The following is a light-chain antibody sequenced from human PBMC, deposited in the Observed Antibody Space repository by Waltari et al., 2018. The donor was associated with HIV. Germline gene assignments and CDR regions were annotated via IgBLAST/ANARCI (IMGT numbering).Light chain of an antibody. CDR2: WAS. CDR1: QSVLYSTNNKNY. Sequence: DVVMTQSPDSPAVSLGERATINCKTSQSVLYSTNNKNYLAWYQQKPGQPPRLLIYWASSRKSGVPDRFSGSGSGTDFTLTISDLQAEDVAVYYCQQYYSTPWTFGQGTKVEV. J-gene: IGKJ1*01. V-gene: IGKV4-1*01. CDR3: QQYYSTPWT.